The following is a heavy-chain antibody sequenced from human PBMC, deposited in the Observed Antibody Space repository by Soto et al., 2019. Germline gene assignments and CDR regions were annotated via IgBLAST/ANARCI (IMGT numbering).Heavy chain of an antibody. D-gene: IGHD3-3*01. CDR3: ARDGLVEWLSYGNYYYGMDV. J-gene: IGHJ6*02. V-gene: IGHV1-2*04. Sequence: QVQLVQSGAEVKKPGASVKVSCKASGYTFTGYYMHWVRQAPGQGLEWMGWINPNSGGTNYAQKFQGWVTMTRDTSISTAYMELSRLRSDDTAVYYCARDGLVEWLSYGNYYYGMDVWGQGTTVTFSS. CDR1: GYTFTGYY. CDR2: INPNSGGT.